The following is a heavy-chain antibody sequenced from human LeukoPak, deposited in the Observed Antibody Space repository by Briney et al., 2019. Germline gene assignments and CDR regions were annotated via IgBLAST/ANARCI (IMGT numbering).Heavy chain of an antibody. CDR1: GYTFTSYG. CDR2: IIAYNGNT. J-gene: IGHJ4*02. V-gene: IGHV1-18*01. D-gene: IGHD3-22*01. Sequence: ASVKVSCKASGYTFTSYGISWVRQAPGQGLEWMGWIIAYNGNTNYAQKLQGRVTMTTDTSTSTAYMELRSLRSDDTAVYYCARDFGIYYDSSGYRTTDYWGQGTLVTVSS. CDR3: ARDFGIYYDSSGYRTTDY.